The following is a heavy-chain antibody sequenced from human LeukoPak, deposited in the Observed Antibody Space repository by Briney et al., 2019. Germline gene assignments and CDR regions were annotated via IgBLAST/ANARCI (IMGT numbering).Heavy chain of an antibody. J-gene: IGHJ4*02. Sequence: GESLKISCKGSGYSFTSYWIGWVRQMPGKGLEWVGLIYPGESDIRYSPSFQGQVTISADKSISTAYLQWSSLKASDTAMYYCARHAFHIAHWGQGTLVTVSS. CDR1: GYSFTSYW. CDR3: ARHAFHIAH. V-gene: IGHV5-51*01. D-gene: IGHD2-21*01. CDR2: IYPGESDI.